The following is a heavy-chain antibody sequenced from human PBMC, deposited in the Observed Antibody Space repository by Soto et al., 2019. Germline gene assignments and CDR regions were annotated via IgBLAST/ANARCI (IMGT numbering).Heavy chain of an antibody. V-gene: IGHV4-34*01. CDR2: INHSGST. J-gene: IGHJ4*02. Sequence: SETLSLTCAVYGGSFSGYYWTWIRQPPGTGLEWIGEINHSGSTNYNPSLKSRVTISVDTSKNQFSLKLSSVTAADTAVYFCAGHYYDSSGYYVSPYYFDYWGQGTPVTVS. D-gene: IGHD3-22*01. CDR3: AGHYYDSSGYYVSPYYFDY. CDR1: GGSFSGYY.